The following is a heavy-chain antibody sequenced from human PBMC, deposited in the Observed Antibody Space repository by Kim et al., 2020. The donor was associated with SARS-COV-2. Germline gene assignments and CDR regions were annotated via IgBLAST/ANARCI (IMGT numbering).Heavy chain of an antibody. J-gene: IGHJ3*02. CDR2: ISSSSSYT. CDR3: ARDVKDYGGNPDAFDI. CDR1: GFTFSDYY. V-gene: IGHV3-11*05. D-gene: IGHD4-17*01. Sequence: GGSLRLSCAASGFTFSDYYMSWIRQAPGKGLEWVSYISSSSSYTNYADSVKGRFTISRENAKNSLYLQMNSLRAEDTAVYYCARDVKDYGGNPDAFDIWGQGTMVTVSS.